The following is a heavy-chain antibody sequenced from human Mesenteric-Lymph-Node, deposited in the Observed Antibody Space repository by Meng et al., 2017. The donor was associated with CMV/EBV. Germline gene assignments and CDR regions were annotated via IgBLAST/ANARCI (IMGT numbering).Heavy chain of an antibody. CDR3: ARVVCGGDCYAVRGWFDP. J-gene: IGHJ5*02. CDR2: IIPILGIA. Sequence: SVKVSCKASGGTFSSYTISWVRQAPGQGLEWMGRIIPILGIANYAQKFQGRVTITADKSTSTAYMELSSLRSEDTAVYYCARVVCGGDCYAVRGWFDPWGQGTLVTVSS. V-gene: IGHV1-69*02. CDR1: GGTFSSYT. D-gene: IGHD2-21*01.